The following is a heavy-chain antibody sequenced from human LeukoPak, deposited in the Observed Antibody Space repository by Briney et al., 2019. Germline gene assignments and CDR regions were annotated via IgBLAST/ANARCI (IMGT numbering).Heavy chain of an antibody. D-gene: IGHD3-22*01. CDR1: GFTFSSYE. CDR3: ARDPVDSSWFPFYFDY. J-gene: IGHJ4*02. V-gene: IGHV3-48*03. Sequence: GGSLRLSCAASGFTFSSYELNWVRQAPGKGLEWVSYISSSTNTIYYADSVKGRFTISRDNAKNSLYLQMNSLRAEDTAVYYCARDPVDSSWFPFYFDYWGQGTLVTVSS. CDR2: ISSSTNTI.